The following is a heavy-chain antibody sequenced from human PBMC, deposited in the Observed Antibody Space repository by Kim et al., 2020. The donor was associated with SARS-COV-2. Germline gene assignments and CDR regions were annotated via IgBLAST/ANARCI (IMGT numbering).Heavy chain of an antibody. V-gene: IGHV4-34*01. CDR3: ATLHGDYWYFDL. CDR2: INHSGST. CDR1: GGSFSGYY. D-gene: IGHD4-17*01. J-gene: IGHJ2*01. Sequence: SETLSLTCAVYGGSFSGYYWSWIRQPPGKGLEWIGEINHSGSTNYNPSLKSRVTISVDTSKNQFSLKLSSVTAADTAVYYCATLHGDYWYFDLWGRGTLVTVSS.